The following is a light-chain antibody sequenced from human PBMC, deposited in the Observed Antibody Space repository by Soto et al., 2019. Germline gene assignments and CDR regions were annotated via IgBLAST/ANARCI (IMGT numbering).Light chain of an antibody. CDR1: SRDVGSYKL. J-gene: IGLJ2*01. CDR2: DGS. CDR3: CSYAGIGAVRV. V-gene: IGLV2-23*01. Sequence: QSALTQPPSVSGSPGQSITISCTGTSRDVGSYKLVSWYQQHPGKAPKFIIYDGSKRPSGVSDRFSGYKSDNTASLTISGLQAEDEADYYCCSYAGIGAVRVFGGGTKLTVL.